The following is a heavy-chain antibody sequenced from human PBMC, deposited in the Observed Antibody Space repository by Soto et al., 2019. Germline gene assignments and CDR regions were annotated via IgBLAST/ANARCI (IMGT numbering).Heavy chain of an antibody. CDR3: AKVGYSGSYFDY. CDR2: ISYDGSNK. Sequence: QVQLVESGGGVVQPGRSLRLSCAASGFTFSSYGMHWVRQAPGKGLEWVAVISYDGSNKYYADSVKGRFTISRDNSKNTLYLKMNSLRAEDTAVYYCAKVGYSGSYFDYWSQGTLVTVSS. CDR1: GFTFSSYG. V-gene: IGHV3-30*18. J-gene: IGHJ4*02. D-gene: IGHD1-26*01.